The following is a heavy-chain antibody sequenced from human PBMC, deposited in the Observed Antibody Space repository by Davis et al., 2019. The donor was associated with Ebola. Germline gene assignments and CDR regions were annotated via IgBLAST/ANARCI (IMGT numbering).Heavy chain of an antibody. CDR2: IYYSGST. J-gene: IGHJ4*02. V-gene: IGHV4-39*01. D-gene: IGHD4-17*01. CDR3: ARRSARGYGDYDDY. Sequence: PSETLSLTCTVSGGSISSYYWGWIRQPPGKGLEWIGSIYYSGSTYYNPSLKSRVTISVDTSKNQFSLKLSSVTAADTAVYYCARRSARGYGDYDDYWGQGTLVTVSS. CDR1: GGSISSYY.